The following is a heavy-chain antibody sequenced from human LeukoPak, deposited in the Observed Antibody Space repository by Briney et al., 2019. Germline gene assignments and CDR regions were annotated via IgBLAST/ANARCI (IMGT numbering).Heavy chain of an antibody. CDR2: IWDDGSNK. D-gene: IGHD3-22*01. CDR1: GFTFSSYG. V-gene: IGHV3-33*01. CDR3: ARLYYYASSGYQYYFDY. Sequence: GGSLRLSCAASGFTFSSYGMSWVRQAPGKGLEWVAVIWDDGSNKYYADSVKGRFTISRDNSKNTLYLQMNSLRAEDTAVYYCARLYYYASSGYQYYFDYWGQGTLVTVSS. J-gene: IGHJ4*02.